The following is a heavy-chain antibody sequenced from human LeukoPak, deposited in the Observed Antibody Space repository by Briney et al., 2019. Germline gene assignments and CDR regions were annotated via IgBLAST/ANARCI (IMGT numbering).Heavy chain of an antibody. V-gene: IGHV3-7*01. CDR1: GFTFSSYW. D-gene: IGHD3-10*01. J-gene: IGHJ4*02. Sequence: GGSLRLSCAASGFTFSSYWMSWVRQAPGKGLEWVANIKLDGSEKYYVDSVKGRFTISRDNAKNSLYLQMNSLRAEDTAVYYCARHYGSGSFDYWGQGTLVTVSS. CDR2: IKLDGSEK. CDR3: ARHYGSGSFDY.